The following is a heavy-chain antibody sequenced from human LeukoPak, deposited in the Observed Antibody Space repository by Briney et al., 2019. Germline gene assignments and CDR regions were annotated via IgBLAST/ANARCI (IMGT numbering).Heavy chain of an antibody. Sequence: GGSLRLSCAASGFTFSNYAMSWVRQAPGKGLEWGSTISGSGDNTHYADSVKGRFTISRDNSKNTLYVQMNSLRAEDAAVYYCAKSFLGYSYFIWGQGTMVTVSS. CDR1: GFTFSNYA. V-gene: IGHV3-23*01. J-gene: IGHJ3*02. D-gene: IGHD2-15*01. CDR2: ISGSGDNT. CDR3: AKSFLGYSYFI.